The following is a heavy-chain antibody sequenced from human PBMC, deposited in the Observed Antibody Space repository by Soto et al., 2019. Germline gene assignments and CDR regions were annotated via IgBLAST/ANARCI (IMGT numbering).Heavy chain of an antibody. Sequence: GGSLRLSCAASGFTFSSYGMHWVRQAPGKGLEWVAVIWYDGSNKYYADSMKGRFTISRDNSKNTLYLQMNSLRAEDTAVYYCARDGGSRYFDWLSHFKDAFDIWGQGTMVTVSS. CDR1: GFTFSSYG. J-gene: IGHJ3*02. V-gene: IGHV3-33*01. D-gene: IGHD3-9*01. CDR3: ARDGGSRYFDWLSHFKDAFDI. CDR2: IWYDGSNK.